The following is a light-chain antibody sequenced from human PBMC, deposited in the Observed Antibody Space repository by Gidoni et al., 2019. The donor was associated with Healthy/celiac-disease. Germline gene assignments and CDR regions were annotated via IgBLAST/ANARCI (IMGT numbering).Light chain of an antibody. CDR1: QSVSSSY. Sequence: TVLTQSPGTLSLSPGERATLSCRASQSVSSSYLAWYQQKPGQAPRLLIYGASSRATGIPDRFSGSGSGTDFTLTISRLEPEDFAVYYCQQYGSSLFTFXPXTKVDIK. CDR3: QQYGSSLFT. J-gene: IGKJ3*01. CDR2: GAS. V-gene: IGKV3-20*01.